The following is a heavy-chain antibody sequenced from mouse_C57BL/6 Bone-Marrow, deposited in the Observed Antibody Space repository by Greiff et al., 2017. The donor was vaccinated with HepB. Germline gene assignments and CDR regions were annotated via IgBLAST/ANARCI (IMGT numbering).Heavy chain of an antibody. Sequence: VQLQQPGTELVKPGASVKLSCKASGYTFTSYWMHWVKQRPGQGLEWIGNINPSNGGTNYNEKFKSKATLTVDKSSSTAYMQLSSLTSEDSAVYYCARWTTVVPYAMDYWGQGTSVTVSS. CDR3: ARWTTVVPYAMDY. J-gene: IGHJ4*01. D-gene: IGHD1-1*01. CDR2: INPSNGGT. CDR1: GYTFTSYW. V-gene: IGHV1-53*01.